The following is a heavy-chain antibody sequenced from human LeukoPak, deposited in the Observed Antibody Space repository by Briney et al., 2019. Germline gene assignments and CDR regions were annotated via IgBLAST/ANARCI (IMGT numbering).Heavy chain of an antibody. D-gene: IGHD6-13*01. CDR3: ASVAADGPCDY. Sequence: PGGSLRLSCAASGFTVSSNYMSWVRQAPGKGLEWVSVIYSGGSTYYADSVKGRFTISRDNSKNTLYLQMNSLRAEDTAVYYCASVAADGPCDYWGQGTLVTVSS. CDR1: GFTVSSNY. V-gene: IGHV3-53*01. CDR2: IYSGGST. J-gene: IGHJ4*02.